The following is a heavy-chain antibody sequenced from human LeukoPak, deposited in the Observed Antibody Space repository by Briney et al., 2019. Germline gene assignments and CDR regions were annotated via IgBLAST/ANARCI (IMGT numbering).Heavy chain of an antibody. D-gene: IGHD2-15*01. CDR1: GVSISSGGYY. Sequence: PSETLSLTCTVSGVSISSGGYYWSWIRQHPGKGLEWIGYIFFSGSTYYNPSLESRVNISVDASENQFSLKVTSVTAADTAVYYCARVVAGLAALDVWGQGTVVTVSS. CDR3: ARVVAGLAALDV. V-gene: IGHV4-31*03. J-gene: IGHJ3*01. CDR2: IFFSGST.